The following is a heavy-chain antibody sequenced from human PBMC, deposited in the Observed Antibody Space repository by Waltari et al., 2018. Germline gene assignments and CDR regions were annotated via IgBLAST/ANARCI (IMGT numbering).Heavy chain of an antibody. J-gene: IGHJ6*02. V-gene: IGHV4-59*08. Sequence: QVLLQESGPGLVKSSETLSLTCSVSVYSISRYYWSWIRQAPGKGLEWIGYMSSSGTTKYNPSLKSRVTISVDTSKSQLLLRLRSVTASDTAVYYCAGHYGMVVDYYYYYGLDVWGQGTTVTVS. D-gene: IGHD3-3*01. CDR3: AGHYGMVVDYYYYYGLDV. CDR1: VYSISRYY. CDR2: MSSSGTT.